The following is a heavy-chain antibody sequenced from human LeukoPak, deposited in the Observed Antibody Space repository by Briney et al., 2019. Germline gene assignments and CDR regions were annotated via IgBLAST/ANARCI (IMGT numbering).Heavy chain of an antibody. CDR2: ISAYNGNT. D-gene: IGHD4-17*01. CDR3: ARGTTVTKRGAYYYYGMDV. Sequence: ASVKVSCKASGYTFTSYGISWVRQAPGQGLEWMGWISAYNGNTNYAQKLQGRVTMTTDASTSTAYMELRSLRSDDTAVYYCARGTTVTKRGAYYYYGMDVWGQGTTVTVSS. V-gene: IGHV1-18*01. J-gene: IGHJ6*02. CDR1: GYTFTSYG.